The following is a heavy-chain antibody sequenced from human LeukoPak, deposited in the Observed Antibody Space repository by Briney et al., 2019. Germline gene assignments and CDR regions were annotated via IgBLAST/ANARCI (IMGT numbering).Heavy chain of an antibody. CDR3: ARGITIFGTSYYYYYYYMDV. V-gene: IGHV4-34*01. J-gene: IGHJ6*03. D-gene: IGHD3-3*01. CDR2: INHSGST. Sequence: SETLSLTCAVYGGSFSGYYWSWIRQPPGKGLEWIGEINHSGSTNYNPSLKSRVTISVDTSKNQFSLKLSSVTAADTAVYYCARGITIFGTSYYYYYYYMDVRGKGTTVTVSS. CDR1: GGSFSGYY.